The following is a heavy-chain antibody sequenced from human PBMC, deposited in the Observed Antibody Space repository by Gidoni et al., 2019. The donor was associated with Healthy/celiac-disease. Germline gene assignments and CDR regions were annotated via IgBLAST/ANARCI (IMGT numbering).Heavy chain of an antibody. D-gene: IGHD6-19*01. CDR3: AKDLAVATNWCDP. CDR2: ISGGGGST. J-gene: IGHJ5*02. CDR1: GFTFSSYD. V-gene: IGHV3-23*01. Sequence: EVPLLVSGGGLVQPGGSLRLSCAAAGFTFSSYDMSCVRQAPGKGLEWVSAISGGGGSTYYADSVKGLFTITRDNSKNTLYQQMNSRRAEDTAVYYCAKDLAVATNWCDPWGQGTLVTVSS.